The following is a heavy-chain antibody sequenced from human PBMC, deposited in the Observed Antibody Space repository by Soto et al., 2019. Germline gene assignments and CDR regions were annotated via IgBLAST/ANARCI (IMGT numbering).Heavy chain of an antibody. Sequence: GASVKVSCKASGGTFSSYAISWVRQAPGQGLEWMGGIIPIFGTANYAQKFQGRVTITADESTSTAYMELSSLRSEDTALYYCASPAYYYDSSGYSFDYWGQGTLVTVSS. V-gene: IGHV1-69*13. CDR3: ASPAYYYDSSGYSFDY. CDR2: IIPIFGTA. CDR1: GGTFSSYA. D-gene: IGHD3-22*01. J-gene: IGHJ4*02.